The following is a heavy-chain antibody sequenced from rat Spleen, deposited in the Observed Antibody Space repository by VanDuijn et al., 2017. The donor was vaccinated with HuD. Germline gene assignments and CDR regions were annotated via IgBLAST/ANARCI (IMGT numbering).Heavy chain of an antibody. D-gene: IGHD4-4*01. J-gene: IGHJ1*01. V-gene: IGHV5-29*01. CDR2: ISYDGSKT. CDR3: TRRGFLSDWYFDF. Sequence: EVQLVESDGGLVQPGRSLKLSCEACGFTFSDFYMAWVRQAPTMGLEWVATISYDGSKTDYRDCVKGRFTISRDNARSILNLHMDSLRSEETAIYCCTRRGFLSDWYFDFWGPGTMVTVSS. CDR1: GFTFSDFY.